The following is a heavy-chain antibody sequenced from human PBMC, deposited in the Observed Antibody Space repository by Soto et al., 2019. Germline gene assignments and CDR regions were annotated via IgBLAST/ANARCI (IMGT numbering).Heavy chain of an antibody. D-gene: IGHD2-2*01. CDR3: AKTLHSKPAAMDYHYGMDV. V-gene: IGHV3-23*01. CDR1: GFTFSSYA. CDR2: ISGSGGST. J-gene: IGHJ6*02. Sequence: HPGGSLRLSCAASGFTFSSYAMSWVRQAPGKGLEWVSAISGSGGSTYYADSVKGRFTISRDNSKNTLYLQMNSLRAEDTAVYYCAKTLHSKPAAMDYHYGMDVWGQGTTVTVSS.